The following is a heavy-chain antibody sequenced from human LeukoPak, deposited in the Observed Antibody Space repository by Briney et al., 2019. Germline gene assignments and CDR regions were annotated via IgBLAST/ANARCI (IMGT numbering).Heavy chain of an antibody. J-gene: IGHJ4*02. D-gene: IGHD5-18*01. CDR1: GYTFTSYA. Sequence: ASVRVSCKASGYTFTSYAMNWVRQAPGQGLEWMGWINTNTGNPTYAQGFTGRFVFSLDTSVSTAYLQISSLKAEDTAVYCCARGPTSYGYFRWVYWGQGTLVTVSS. CDR2: INTNTGNP. CDR3: ARGPTSYGYFRWVY. V-gene: IGHV7-4-1*02.